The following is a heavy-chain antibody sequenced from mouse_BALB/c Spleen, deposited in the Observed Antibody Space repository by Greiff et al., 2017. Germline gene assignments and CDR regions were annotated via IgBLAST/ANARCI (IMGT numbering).Heavy chain of an antibody. CDR2: IWGDGST. J-gene: IGHJ3*01. CDR1: GFSLTGYG. CDR3: ARGTAWFAY. V-gene: IGHV2-6-7*01. Sequence: QVHVKQSGPGLVAPSQSLSITCTVSGFSLTGYGVNWVRQPPGKGLEWLGMIWGDGSTDYNSALKSRLSISKDNSKSQVFLKMNSLQTDDTARYYCARGTAWFAYWGQGTLVTVSA.